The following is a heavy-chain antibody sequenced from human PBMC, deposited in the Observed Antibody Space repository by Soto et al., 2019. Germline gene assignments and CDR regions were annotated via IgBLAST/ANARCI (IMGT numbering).Heavy chain of an antibody. V-gene: IGHV1-24*01. CDR1: GYTLTELS. J-gene: IGHJ6*02. D-gene: IGHD2-21*02. CDR3: ATDRCGGDSWRGNYYCMDV. Sequence: ASVKISCKVSGYTLTELSMHWVRQAPGKGLEWMGGFDPEDGETIYAQKFQGRVTMTEDTSTDTAYMELSSLRSEDTAVYYCATDRCGGDSWRGNYYCMDVWGQGTTVTVSS. CDR2: FDPEDGET.